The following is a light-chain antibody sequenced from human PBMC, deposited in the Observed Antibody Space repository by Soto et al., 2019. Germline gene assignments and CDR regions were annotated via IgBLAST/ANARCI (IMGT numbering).Light chain of an antibody. V-gene: IGLV9-49*01. CDR1: SGYSNYK. CDR3: GAGHGTKRV. Sequence: QLVLTQPPSASASLGASVTLTCTLSSGYSNYKVDWYQQRPGKGPRFVMRVGTGGIVGSKGDGIPDRFSVLGSGLNRYLTIKNIQEEDESDYHCGAGHGTKRVFGGGTQLTVL. J-gene: IGLJ3*02. CDR2: VGTGGIVG.